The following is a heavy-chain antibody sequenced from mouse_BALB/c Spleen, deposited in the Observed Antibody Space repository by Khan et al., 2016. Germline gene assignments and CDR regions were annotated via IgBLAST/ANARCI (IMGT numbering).Heavy chain of an antibody. CDR3: ARWPYFPYAMDY. CDR1: GYTFTSYW. J-gene: IGHJ4*01. CDR2: INPSTGYT. Sequence: QVQLQQSGAELAKPGASVKMSCKASGYTFTSYWMHWVKQRPGQGLEWIGYINPSTGYTAYNQKFKDKATLTADKSSSTTYMQLSSLTSEDSAVYYCARWPYFPYAMDYWGQGTSVTVSS. V-gene: IGHV1-7*01.